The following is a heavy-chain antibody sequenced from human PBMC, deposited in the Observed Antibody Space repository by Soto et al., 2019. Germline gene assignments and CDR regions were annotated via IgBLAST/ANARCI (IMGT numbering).Heavy chain of an antibody. D-gene: IGHD3-3*01. J-gene: IGHJ6*02. CDR2: IKSKTDGATT. V-gene: IGHV3-15*07. CDR3: TTQTARFVGWLWYYYGMDV. CDR1: GFTFSNAW. Sequence: GSLRLSCAASGFTFSNAWMNWVRQAPGKGLEWVGRIKSKTDGATTDYAAPVNGRFTISRDDSKNMVYLQMNSLKTEDTAVYYCTTQTARFVGWLWYYYGMDVWGQGTTVTVSS.